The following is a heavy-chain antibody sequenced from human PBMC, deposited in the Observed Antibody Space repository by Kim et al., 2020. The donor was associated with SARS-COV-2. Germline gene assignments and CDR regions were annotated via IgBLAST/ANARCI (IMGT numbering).Heavy chain of an antibody. CDR3: ASRGYYIDF. J-gene: IGHJ4*02. D-gene: IGHD6-13*01. V-gene: IGHV3-48*02. CDR2: SII. Sequence: SIIYYADSVEGRFTISRDNAKNSVSLQMNSLRDEDMAMYYCASRGYYIDFWGQGTLVTVSS.